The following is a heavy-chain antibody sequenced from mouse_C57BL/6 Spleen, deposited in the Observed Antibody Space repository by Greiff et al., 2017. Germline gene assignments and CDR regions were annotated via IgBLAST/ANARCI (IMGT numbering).Heavy chain of an antibody. V-gene: IGHV1-82*01. J-gene: IGHJ2*01. D-gene: IGHD4-1*01. CDR2: IYPGDGDT. CDR1: GYAFSSSW. Sequence: VQLQQSGPELVKPGASVKISCKASGYAFSSSWMNWVKQRPGKGLEWIGRIYPGDGDTNYNGKLKGKATLTADKSSSTAYMQLSSLTSEDSAVYFFARDRTGYFDYWGQGTTLTVSS. CDR3: ARDRTGYFDY.